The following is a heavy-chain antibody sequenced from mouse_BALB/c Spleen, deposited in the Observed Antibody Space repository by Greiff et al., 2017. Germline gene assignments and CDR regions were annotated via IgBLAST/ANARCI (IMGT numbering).Heavy chain of an antibody. CDR2: IWGDGST. V-gene: IGHV2-6-7*01. CDR1: GFSLTGYG. J-gene: IGHJ1*01. D-gene: IGHD1-1*01. CDR3: ARDPLYYYGSSPYWYFDV. Sequence: QVQLKESGPGLVAPSQSLSITCTVSGFSLTGYGVNWVRQPPGKGLEWLGMIWGDGSTDYNSALKSRLSISKDNSKSQVFLKMNSLQTDDTARYYCARDPLYYYGSSPYWYFDVWGAGTTVTVSS.